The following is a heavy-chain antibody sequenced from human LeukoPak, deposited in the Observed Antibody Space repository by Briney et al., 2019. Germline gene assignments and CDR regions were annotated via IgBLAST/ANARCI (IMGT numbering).Heavy chain of an antibody. CDR1: GFTFSSYD. CDR3: AREVQGGHFVVSIPFDY. V-gene: IGHV3-48*03. J-gene: IGHJ4*02. D-gene: IGHD2-21*01. CDR2: ISTGGSTM. Sequence: GGSLRLSCAASGFTFSSYDMNWVRQAPGHGLEWISYISTGGSTMFYADSVRGRFTISRDKAKNSLYLQMNSLRAEDTAVYYCAREVQGGHFVVSIPFDYWGQGTLVTVSS.